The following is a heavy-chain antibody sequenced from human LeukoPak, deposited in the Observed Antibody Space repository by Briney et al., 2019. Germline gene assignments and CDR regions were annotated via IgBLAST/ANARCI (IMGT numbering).Heavy chain of an antibody. J-gene: IGHJ2*01. Sequence: SETLSLTCTVSGGSISRYYWTWIRQPPGKGLEGIGYFYYTGSTNHNPSLKRRVTLSLDTSKNQFSLKLSSMTAADTAVYYCARDKLGWYFDLWGRGTLVTVSS. CDR3: ARDKLGWYFDL. D-gene: IGHD7-27*01. CDR2: FYYTGST. CDR1: GGSISRYY. V-gene: IGHV4-59*01.